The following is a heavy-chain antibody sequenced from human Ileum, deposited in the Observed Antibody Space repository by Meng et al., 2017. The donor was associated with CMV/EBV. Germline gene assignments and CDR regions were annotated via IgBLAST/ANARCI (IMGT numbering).Heavy chain of an antibody. V-gene: IGHV3-23*01. J-gene: IGHJ4*02. CDR1: GFTFRDSA. Sequence: GESLKISCAASGFTFRDSAMGWVRQAPGKGLEWVSSLSGSGSTTYYAESVKGRFTISRDSPKNTVSLLMNSLRTEDTAVYFCARDAGPSTDWGQGTLVTVSS. CDR2: LSGSGSTT. D-gene: IGHD2-8*02. CDR3: ARDAGPSTD.